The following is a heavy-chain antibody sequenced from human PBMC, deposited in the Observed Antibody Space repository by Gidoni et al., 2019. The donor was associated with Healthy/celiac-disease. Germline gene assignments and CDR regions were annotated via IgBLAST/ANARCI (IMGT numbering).Heavy chain of an antibody. CDR3: ARVSGLVLYYYYYMDV. CDR1: GGSFSGYY. V-gene: IGHV4-34*01. D-gene: IGHD6-6*01. J-gene: IGHJ6*03. CDR2: INHSGST. Sequence: QVQLQQWGAGLLKPSETLSLTCAVYGGSFSGYYWSWIRQPPGKGLEWIGEINHSGSTNYNPSLKSRVTLSVATSKNQCSLKLSSVTAADTAVDYCARVSGLVLYYYYYMDVWGKGTTVTVSS.